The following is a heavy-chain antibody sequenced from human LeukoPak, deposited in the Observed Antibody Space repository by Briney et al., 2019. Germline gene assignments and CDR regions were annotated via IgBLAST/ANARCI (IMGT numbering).Heavy chain of an antibody. D-gene: IGHD3-22*01. V-gene: IGHV3-30*02. Sequence: PGGSLRLSCAASGFTFSSYGMHWVRQAPGKGLEWVAFIRYEGSNKYYADSVKGRFTISRDNSKNTLFLQMNRLRADDTAVYYCANGGTYSSGPWGQGTLVTVSS. CDR2: IRYEGSNK. CDR3: ANGGTYSSGP. J-gene: IGHJ5*02. CDR1: GFTFSSYG.